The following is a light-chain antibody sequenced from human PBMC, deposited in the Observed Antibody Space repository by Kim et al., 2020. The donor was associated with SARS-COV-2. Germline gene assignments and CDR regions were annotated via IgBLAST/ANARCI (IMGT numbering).Light chain of an antibody. V-gene: IGKV3-11*01. CDR2: DAS. J-gene: IGKJ5*01. CDR3: QQRSNWPIT. Sequence: LSPGERATLSCRASQSVSSYLAWYQQKPGQAPRLLIYDASNRATGIPARFSGSGSGTDFTLTISSLEPEDFSVYYCQQRSNWPITFGQGTRLEIK. CDR1: QSVSSY.